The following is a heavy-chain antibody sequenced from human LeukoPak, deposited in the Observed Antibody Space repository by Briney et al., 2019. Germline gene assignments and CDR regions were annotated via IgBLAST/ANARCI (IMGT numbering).Heavy chain of an antibody. Sequence: QTGGSLRLSCAASGFTFSSYDMHWVRQATGKGLEWVSAIGTAGDTYYPGSVKGRFTISRENAKNSLYLQMNSLRAGDTAVYYCARALSGGSWGAFDIWGQGTMVTVSS. CDR3: ARALSGGSWGAFDI. CDR2: IGTAGDT. CDR1: GFTFSSYD. V-gene: IGHV3-13*01. D-gene: IGHD2-15*01. J-gene: IGHJ3*02.